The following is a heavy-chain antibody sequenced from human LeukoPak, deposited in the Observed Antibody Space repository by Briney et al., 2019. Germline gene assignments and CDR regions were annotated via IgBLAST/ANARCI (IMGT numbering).Heavy chain of an antibody. J-gene: IGHJ4*02. V-gene: IGHV3-74*01. D-gene: IGHD5-18*01. Sequence: GGSLRLSCVASGFTFSSYWMHWVRQVPGKGLVWVSRINTDGTNTPYADSVRGRFTISRDNAKNTLYLQMNSLRAEDAGVYYRARHPVYSYGTGAPFDAGGQGTTVMVSS. CDR3: ARHPVYSYGTGAPFDA. CDR2: INTDGTNT. CDR1: GFTFSSYW.